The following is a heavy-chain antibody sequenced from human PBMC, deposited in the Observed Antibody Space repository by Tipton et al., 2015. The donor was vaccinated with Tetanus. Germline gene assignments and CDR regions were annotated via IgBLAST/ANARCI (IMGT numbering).Heavy chain of an antibody. CDR3: AKEQYYDFWSGYYVLDY. J-gene: IGHJ4*02. Sequence: TLSLTCTVSGGSISSYYWSWIRQPPGKGLEWIGYIYYSGSTNYNPSLKSRVTISVDTSKNQFSLKLSSVTAADTAVYYCAKEQYYDFWSGYYVLDYWGQGTLVTVSS. CDR1: GGSISSYY. V-gene: IGHV4-59*12. D-gene: IGHD3-3*01. CDR2: IYYSGST.